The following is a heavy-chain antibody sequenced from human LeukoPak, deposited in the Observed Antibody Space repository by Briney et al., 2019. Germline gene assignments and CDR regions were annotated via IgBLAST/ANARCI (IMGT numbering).Heavy chain of an antibody. CDR2: ITGSSSYI. V-gene: IGHV3-21*01. CDR3: ASGFSSSPYFDY. D-gene: IGHD6-6*01. Sequence: GGSLRLSCAASGFTFSSYAMNWVRQAPGKGLEWVSFITGSSSYIYYTDSVKGRFTISRDNAKNSLFLQMNSLRDEDTAVYYCASGFSSSPYFDYWGQGTLVTVSS. J-gene: IGHJ4*02. CDR1: GFTFSSYA.